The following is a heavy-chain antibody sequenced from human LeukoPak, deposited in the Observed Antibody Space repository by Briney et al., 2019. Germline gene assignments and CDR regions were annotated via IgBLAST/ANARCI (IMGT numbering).Heavy chain of an antibody. V-gene: IGHV4-4*07. Sequence: SETLSLTCTVSGGSISSYYWSWIRQPAGKGLEWIGRIYTSGSTNYNPSLKSRVTISVDTSKNQFSLKLSSVTAADTAVYYCARHDDSSGWSYFDYWGQGTLVTVSS. CDR2: IYTSGST. J-gene: IGHJ4*02. CDR1: GGSISSYY. D-gene: IGHD6-19*01. CDR3: ARHDDSSGWSYFDY.